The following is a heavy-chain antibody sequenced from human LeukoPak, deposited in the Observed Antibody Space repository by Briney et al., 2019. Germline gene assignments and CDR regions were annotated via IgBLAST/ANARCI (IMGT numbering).Heavy chain of an antibody. V-gene: IGHV3-30*02. CDR3: AKSVPAAKYYYYYYMDV. Sequence: PGGSLRLSSAASGFTFSSYGMHWVRQAPGKGLEWVAFIRYDGSNKYYADSVKGRFTISRDNSKNTLYLQMNSLRAEDTAVYYCAKSVPAAKYYYYYYMDVWAKGPRSPSP. CDR1: GFTFSSYG. D-gene: IGHD2-2*01. J-gene: IGHJ6*03. CDR2: IRYDGSNK.